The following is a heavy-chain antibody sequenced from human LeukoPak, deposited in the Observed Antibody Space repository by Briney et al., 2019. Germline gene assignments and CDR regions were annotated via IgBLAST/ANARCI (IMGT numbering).Heavy chain of an antibody. J-gene: IGHJ4*02. D-gene: IGHD2-2*02. CDR1: GYSLTNYW. Sequence: GESLKISCEGSGYSLTNYWIGWVRQTPGKGLEWMWFIHPDVSDTRYSPSFQGQLTISADKSTRTAYLQAASLQPSDTAIYDRAIGGESSTSCYRCFNNWGQGTLVTVSS. CDR3: AIGGESSTSCYRCFNN. V-gene: IGHV5-51*01. CDR2: IHPDVSDT.